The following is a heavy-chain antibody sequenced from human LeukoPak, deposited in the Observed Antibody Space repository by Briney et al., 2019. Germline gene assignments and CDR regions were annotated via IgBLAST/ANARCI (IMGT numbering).Heavy chain of an antibody. D-gene: IGHD3-22*01. Sequence: VASVKVSCMASGYTFTGYYIHWVRQAPGQELEWMGWINPNSGGTNYAQKFQGRVTMTRDTSISTAYMELSRLRSDDTAVYYCARDDSSGYYFDGYNWFDPWGQGTLVTVSS. J-gene: IGHJ5*02. V-gene: IGHV1-2*02. CDR2: INPNSGGT. CDR3: ARDDSSGYYFDGYNWFDP. CDR1: GYTFTGYY.